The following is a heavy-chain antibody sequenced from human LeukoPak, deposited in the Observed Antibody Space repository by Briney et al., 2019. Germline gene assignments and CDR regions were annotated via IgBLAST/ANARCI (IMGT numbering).Heavy chain of an antibody. CDR3: ARDQNGLTWFDS. CDR1: GFSVSSDH. Sequence: GGSLRLSCAASGFSVSSDHINWVRQAPGRGLEWGSVIYSGGSTYYADSVKGRLTISRAKSKNTVYLKINTLRAEDTAVYYCARDQNGLTWFDSWGQGTLVTVSS. CDR2: IYSGGST. V-gene: IGHV3-66*01. D-gene: IGHD2-2*03. J-gene: IGHJ5*01.